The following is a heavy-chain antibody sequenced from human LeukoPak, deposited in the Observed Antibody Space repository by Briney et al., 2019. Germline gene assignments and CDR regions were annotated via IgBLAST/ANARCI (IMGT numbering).Heavy chain of an antibody. CDR3: TALVRGVIEGDY. J-gene: IGHJ4*02. D-gene: IGHD3-10*01. V-gene: IGHV3-15*01. CDR2: IKSKTDGGTT. Sequence: GGSLRLSCAASGFTFSSYSMNWVRQAPGKGLEWVGRIKSKTDGGTTDYAAPVKGRFTISRDDSKNTPYLQMNSLKTEDTAVYYCTALVRGVIEGDYWGQGTLVTVSS. CDR1: GFTFSSYS.